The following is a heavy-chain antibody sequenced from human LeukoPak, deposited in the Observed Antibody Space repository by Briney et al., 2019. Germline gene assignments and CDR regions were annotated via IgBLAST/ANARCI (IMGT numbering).Heavy chain of an antibody. J-gene: IGHJ4*02. V-gene: IGHV3-23*01. CDR2: ISDSAGST. Sequence: GGSLRLSCAASGFTFSSSAMSWVRQAPGKGLEWVSTISDSAGSTYYADSVTGRFTVSRDNSKNTLSLQMNSLRAEDTAVYYCAKPPGIAAAGTGRGYYFDYWGQGTLITVSS. CDR3: AKPPGIAAAGTGRGYYFDY. D-gene: IGHD6-13*01. CDR1: GFTFSSSA.